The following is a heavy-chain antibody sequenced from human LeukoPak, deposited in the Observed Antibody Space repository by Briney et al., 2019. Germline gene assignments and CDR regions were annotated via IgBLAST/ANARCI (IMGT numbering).Heavy chain of an antibody. V-gene: IGHV1-3*01. Sequence: ASVKVSCKASGYTFTSCAMHCVRQAPGQRLEWMGWINAGNGNTKYSQKFQGRVTITRDTSASTAYMELSSLRSEDTAVYYCARVGAAAGTFDYWGQGTLVTVSS. CDR1: GYTFTSCA. D-gene: IGHD6-13*01. J-gene: IGHJ4*02. CDR2: INAGNGNT. CDR3: ARVGAAAGTFDY.